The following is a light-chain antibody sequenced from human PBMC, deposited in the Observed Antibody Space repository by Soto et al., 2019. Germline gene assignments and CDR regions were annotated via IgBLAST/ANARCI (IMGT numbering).Light chain of an antibody. J-gene: IGLJ2*01. CDR2: GNS. V-gene: IGLV1-40*01. CDR1: SSNIGAGYD. Sequence: QSVLTQPPSVSGVPGQRVTISCTGSSSNIGAGYDVHWYQQLPGTAPKLLIYGNSNRPSGVPDRFSGSKSGTSASLAITGLQAEDEADYYCQSYDSSLSVVLFGGGTKLTVL. CDR3: QSYDSSLSVVL.